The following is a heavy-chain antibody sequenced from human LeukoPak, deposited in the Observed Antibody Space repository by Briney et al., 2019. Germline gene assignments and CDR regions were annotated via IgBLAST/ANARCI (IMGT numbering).Heavy chain of an antibody. D-gene: IGHD2/OR15-2a*01. CDR2: IYYSGST. Sequence: SETLSLTCTVSGGSISSSSYYWGWIRQPPGKGLEWIGSIYYSGSTYYNPSLKSRVTISVDTSKNQFSLKLSSVTAADTAVYYCARDNGSKVNYFMDYWGQGTLVTVSS. CDR1: GGSISSSSYY. CDR3: ARDNGSKVNYFMDY. J-gene: IGHJ4*02. V-gene: IGHV4-39*07.